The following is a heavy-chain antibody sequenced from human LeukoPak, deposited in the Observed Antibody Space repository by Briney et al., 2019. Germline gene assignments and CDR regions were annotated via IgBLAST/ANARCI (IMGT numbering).Heavy chain of an antibody. CDR2: ITSSSSHK. D-gene: IGHD2-15*01. CDR3: VRGFPSAVLVVTASPNDY. J-gene: IGHJ4*02. Sequence: PGGSLRLSRSASAFTFSTYSMNWVRQAPGKGLEWVSSITSSSSHKYYADSVKGRFTISRYNAKNSLFLQMNSLRAEDTAVYYCVRGFPSAVLVVTASPNDYWGQGTLVTVSS. CDR1: AFTFSTYS. V-gene: IGHV3-21*01.